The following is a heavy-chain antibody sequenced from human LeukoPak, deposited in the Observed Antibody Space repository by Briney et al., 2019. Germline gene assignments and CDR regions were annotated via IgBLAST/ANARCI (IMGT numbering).Heavy chain of an antibody. Sequence: GGSLTLSCAACGFTFSSYWMRWVRQAPGGGREGVANIKQGGSEKYYEDSVKGRFTMSRDNAKNSLYLQMNSLRAEDTAVYYCSSGAAPTAPYYYYMDVWGKGTTVTVSS. J-gene: IGHJ6*03. D-gene: IGHD6-6*01. V-gene: IGHV3-7*01. CDR1: GFTFSSYW. CDR3: SSGAAPTAPYYYYMDV. CDR2: IKQGGSEK.